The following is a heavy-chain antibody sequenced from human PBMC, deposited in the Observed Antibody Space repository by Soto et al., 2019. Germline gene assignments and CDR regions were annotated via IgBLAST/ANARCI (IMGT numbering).Heavy chain of an antibody. CDR2: INAGNGNT. Sequence: ASVKVSCKASGYTFTSYAMHWVRQAPGQRLEWMGWINAGNGNTKYSQKFQGRVTITRDTSASTAYMGLSSLRSEDTAVYYCARGYYDILTVGRFDPWGQGTLVTVSS. V-gene: IGHV1-3*01. CDR3: ARGYYDILTVGRFDP. CDR1: GYTFTSYA. D-gene: IGHD3-9*01. J-gene: IGHJ5*02.